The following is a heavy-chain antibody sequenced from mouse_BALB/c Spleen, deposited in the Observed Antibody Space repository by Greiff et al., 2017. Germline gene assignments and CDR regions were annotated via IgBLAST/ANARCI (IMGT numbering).Heavy chain of an antibody. CDR2: INPSNGRT. J-gene: IGHJ2*01. V-gene: IGHV1S81*02. D-gene: IGHD1-1*01. Sequence: VQLQQPGAELVKPGASVKLSCKASGYTFTSYWMHWVKQRPGQGLEWIGEINPSNGRTNYNEKFKSKATLTVDKSSSTAYMQLSSLTSEDSAVYYCARYGGFDYWGQGTTLTVSS. CDR3: ARYGGFDY. CDR1: GYTFTSYW.